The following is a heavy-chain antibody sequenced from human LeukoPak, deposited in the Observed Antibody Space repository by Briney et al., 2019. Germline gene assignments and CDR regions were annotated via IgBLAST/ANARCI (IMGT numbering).Heavy chain of an antibody. J-gene: IGHJ4*02. CDR2: ISSGSKYI. V-gene: IGHV3-21*04. Sequence: GGSLRLSCAASGFTFSSYSMNWVRQAPGKGLEWVSSISSGSKYIYYADSVKGRFTISRDNAKNSLFLQMNSLGAEDTAVYYCARSIAAAGDFDYWGQGTLVTVSS. D-gene: IGHD6-13*01. CDR3: ARSIAAAGDFDY. CDR1: GFTFSSYS.